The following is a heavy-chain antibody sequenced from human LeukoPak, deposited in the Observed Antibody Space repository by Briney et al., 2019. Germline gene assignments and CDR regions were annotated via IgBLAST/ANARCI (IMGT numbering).Heavy chain of an antibody. J-gene: IGHJ5*02. D-gene: IGHD4-17*01. V-gene: IGHV4-59*08. CDR1: GGSFSGYY. CDR2: MYNCGST. CDR3: ARPTDGT. Sequence: PSETLSLTCAVCGGSFSGYYWSWIRHPPGKGLELSGYMYNCGSTNYNPSLKSRVTISVDPSKTQFALKLSSVTAADTAVYDCARPTDGTWGRGTLVTVSS.